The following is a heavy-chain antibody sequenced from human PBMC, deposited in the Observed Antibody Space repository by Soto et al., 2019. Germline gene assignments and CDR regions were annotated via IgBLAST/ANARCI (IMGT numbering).Heavy chain of an antibody. CDR2: IGGSGRTT. CDR1: AFTFNNYA. Sequence: PGGSMRLSCGTSAFTFNNYAMSWVRQAPGKGLEWVSGIGGSGRTTYYADSVKGRFTISRDNSNNTLFLQMNSLRAEDTAVYYCAKSRYSDSSGDFYDYWGQGTLVTVSS. J-gene: IGHJ4*02. CDR3: AKSRYSDSSGDFYDY. D-gene: IGHD3-22*01. V-gene: IGHV3-23*01.